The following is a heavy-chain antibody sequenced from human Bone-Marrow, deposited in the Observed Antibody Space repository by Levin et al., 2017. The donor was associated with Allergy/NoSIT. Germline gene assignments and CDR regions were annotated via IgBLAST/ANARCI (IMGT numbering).Heavy chain of an antibody. CDR2: ISSSGSTI. D-gene: IGHD4-17*01. J-gene: IGHJ4*02. V-gene: IGHV3-48*03. CDR3: ARDKREWDDGDYVD. CDR1: GFTFSSYE. Sequence: PRASVKVSCAASGFTFSSYEMNWVRQAPGKGLEWVSYISSSGSTIYYADSVKGRFTISRDNAKNSLYLQMNSLRAEDTAVYYCARDKREWDDGDYVDWGQGTLVTVSS.